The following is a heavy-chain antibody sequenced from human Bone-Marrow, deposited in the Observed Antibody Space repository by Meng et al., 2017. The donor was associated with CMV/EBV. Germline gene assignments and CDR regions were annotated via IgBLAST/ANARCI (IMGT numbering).Heavy chain of an antibody. V-gene: IGHV3-7*01. CDR3: VRAGSGFYSVDFDY. J-gene: IGHJ4*02. Sequence: GESLKISCAASGFSISNYWMSWVRRAPGKGLEWAANIKEDRSEMYYVDSVRGRFTISRDNAKNSLYLQMNSLRAEDTAVYYCVRAGSGFYSVDFDYWGQGTLVTVSS. D-gene: IGHD2-15*01. CDR1: GFSISNYW. CDR2: IKEDRSEM.